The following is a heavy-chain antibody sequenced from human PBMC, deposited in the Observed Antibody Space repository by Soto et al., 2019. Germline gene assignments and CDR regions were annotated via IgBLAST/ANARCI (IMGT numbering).Heavy chain of an antibody. CDR3: AAGRIAAAPYMVDV. CDR1: GFTFTSSA. J-gene: IGHJ6*02. V-gene: IGHV1-58*02. Sequence: SVKVSCKASGFTFTSSAMQWVRQARGQRLEWIGWIVVGSGNTNYAQKFQERVTITRDMSTSTAYMELSSLRSEDTAVYYCAAGRIAAAPYMVDVWGQGTTVTVSS. D-gene: IGHD6-13*01. CDR2: IVVGSGNT.